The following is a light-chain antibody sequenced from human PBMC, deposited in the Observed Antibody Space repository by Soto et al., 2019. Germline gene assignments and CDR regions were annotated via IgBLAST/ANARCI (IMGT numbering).Light chain of an antibody. CDR3: SSYSSSSTLHV. V-gene: IGLV2-8*01. CDR1: SSDVGAYLF. Sequence: QSVLTQPPSASGSPGQSVTISCTGTSSDVGAYLFVSWYQQHPGKAPKLMIYYVNRRPSGVPDRFSGSKSGNTASLTVSGLQAADEADYYCSSYSSSSTLHVFGTGTKVTVL. J-gene: IGLJ1*01. CDR2: YVN.